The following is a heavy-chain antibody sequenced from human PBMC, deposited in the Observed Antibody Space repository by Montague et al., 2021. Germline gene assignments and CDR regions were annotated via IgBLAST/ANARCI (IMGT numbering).Heavy chain of an antibody. V-gene: IGHV3-23*01. D-gene: IGHD2-15*01. CDR3: AKSLYASGGWWYYFDL. CDR1: GFTFSSRA. J-gene: IGHJ4*02. Sequence: SLRLSCAASGFTFSSRAMSWVRQAPGKGLEWVSSISGKSNNTYYTDSVKGRFTISRDNSKNTLYLQMNSLRAEDTAVYYCAKSLYASGGWWYYFDLWGQGTLVTVSS. CDR2: ISGKSNNT.